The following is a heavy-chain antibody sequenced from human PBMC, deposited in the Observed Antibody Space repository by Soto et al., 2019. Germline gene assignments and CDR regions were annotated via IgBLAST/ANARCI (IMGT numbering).Heavy chain of an antibody. Sequence: SVQVSCKASGGTFSSYAISSVRQAPGQGLEWMGGIIPIFGTANYAQKFQGRVTITADESTSTAYMELSSLRSEDTAVYYCARESHNPRRKLPRAYCSSTSCYTDYYYGMDVWGQGTTVTVSS. CDR3: ARESHNPRRKLPRAYCSSTSCYTDYYYGMDV. J-gene: IGHJ6*02. V-gene: IGHV1-69*13. CDR1: GGTFSSYA. D-gene: IGHD2-2*02. CDR2: IIPIFGTA.